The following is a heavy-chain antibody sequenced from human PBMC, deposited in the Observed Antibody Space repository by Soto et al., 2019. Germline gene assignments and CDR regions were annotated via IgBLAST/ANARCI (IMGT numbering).Heavy chain of an antibody. CDR3: AKDSSGDYGTAHFQH. Sequence: QVQLVESGGGVVQPGRSLRISCAASGFTFSSYGMHWVRQAPGKGLEWVAVISYDGSNKYYADSVKGRFTISRDNSKNTLYLQMNSLRAEDTAVYYCAKDSSGDYGTAHFQHWGQGTLVTVSS. V-gene: IGHV3-30*18. CDR1: GFTFSSYG. D-gene: IGHD3-22*01. J-gene: IGHJ1*01. CDR2: ISYDGSNK.